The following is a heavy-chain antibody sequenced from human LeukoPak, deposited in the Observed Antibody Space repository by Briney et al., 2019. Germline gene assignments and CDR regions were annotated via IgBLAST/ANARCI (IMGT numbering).Heavy chain of an antibody. J-gene: IGHJ4*02. CDR1: GYTFTGYY. D-gene: IGHD6-13*01. CDR2: INPNSGGT. CDR3: ARDSMAAAGPEYYFDY. Sequence: ASVKVSCKASGYTFTGYYIHWVRQAPGQGLEWMGWINPNSGGTNYAQKFQGRVTMTRDTSISTAYMELSRVRSDDTAVYYCARDSMAAAGPEYYFDYWGQGTLVTV. V-gene: IGHV1-2*02.